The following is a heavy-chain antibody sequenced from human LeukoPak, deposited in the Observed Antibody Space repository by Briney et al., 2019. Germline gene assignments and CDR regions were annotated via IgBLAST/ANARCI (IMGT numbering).Heavy chain of an antibody. CDR1: GFTFGDYA. CDR2: IRRKANGGTT. CDR3: TSGLYYDSWSDLFDY. V-gene: IGHV3-49*04. J-gene: IGHJ4*02. Sequence: GGSLRLSCTVSGFTFGDYAMSWVRQAPGKGPEWVGFIRRKANGGTTEYAASVKGRFTISRDDSKSIAYLQMNSLKTEDTAVYYCTSGLYYDSWSDLFDYWGQGTLVTVSS. D-gene: IGHD3-3*01.